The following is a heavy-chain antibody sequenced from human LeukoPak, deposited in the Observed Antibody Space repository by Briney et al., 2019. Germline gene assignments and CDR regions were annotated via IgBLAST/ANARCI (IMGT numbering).Heavy chain of an antibody. D-gene: IGHD1-1*01. CDR1: GGSITSYY. V-gene: IGHV4-4*07. CDR3: ARGSRNWDYVDY. CDR2: IYSSGVT. J-gene: IGHJ4*02. Sequence: SETLSLTCTVSGGSITSYYWNWIRQPAGKGLEWIGHIYSSGVTNYNPSLMSRVTISVDTSKNQFSLKLSSVTAADTAVYYCARGSRNWDYVDYWGQGTLVTVSS.